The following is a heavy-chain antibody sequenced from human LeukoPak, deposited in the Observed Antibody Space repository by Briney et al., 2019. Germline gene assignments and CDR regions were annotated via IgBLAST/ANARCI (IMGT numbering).Heavy chain of an antibody. CDR3: ARVVTRVVGYNWFDP. Sequence: GSSVKVSRKASGGTFSSYAISWVRQAPGQGLEWMGRIIPIFGIANYAQKFQGRVTITADKSTSTAYMELSSLRSEDTAVYYCARVVTRVVGYNWFDPWGQGTLVTVSS. CDR2: IIPIFGIA. D-gene: IGHD3-3*01. V-gene: IGHV1-69*04. J-gene: IGHJ5*02. CDR1: GGTFSSYA.